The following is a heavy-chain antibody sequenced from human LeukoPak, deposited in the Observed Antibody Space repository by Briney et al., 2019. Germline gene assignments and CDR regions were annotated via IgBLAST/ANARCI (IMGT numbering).Heavy chain of an antibody. J-gene: IGHJ5*02. CDR1: GYTFIGFY. D-gene: IGHD3-9*01. Sequence: GASVKVSCKASGYTFIGFYMHWVRQAPGQGLEWMGWINPDSGDTDCAQKFQGRVTMTRDTSISTAYMELSRLRSYDTAVYFCARNDILTGYTWGQGTLVTVSS. V-gene: IGHV1-2*02. CDR3: ARNDILTGYT. CDR2: INPDSGDT.